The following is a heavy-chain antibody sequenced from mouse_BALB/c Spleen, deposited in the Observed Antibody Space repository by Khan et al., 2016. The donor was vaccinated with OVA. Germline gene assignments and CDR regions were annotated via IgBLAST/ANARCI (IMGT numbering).Heavy chain of an antibody. Sequence: DLVKPGASVKLSCKASGYIFTSYWINWIKQRPGQGLEWIGRVAPGSGITYYNEMFKGKATLTVDTSSTNAYIQLSGLSSEDSAVYFCARIRYDYGSNLYAMDYWGQGTSVTVYS. V-gene: IGHV1S41*01. D-gene: IGHD1-1*01. CDR2: VAPGSGIT. CDR3: ARIRYDYGSNLYAMDY. CDR1: GYIFTSYW. J-gene: IGHJ4*01.